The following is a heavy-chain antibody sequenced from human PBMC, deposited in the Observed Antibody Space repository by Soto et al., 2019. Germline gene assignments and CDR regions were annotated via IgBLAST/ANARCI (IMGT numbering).Heavy chain of an antibody. D-gene: IGHD6-19*01. CDR1: GYIFTTYA. V-gene: IGHV1-3*01. CDR2: INVGNGDT. Sequence: GASVKVSCKASGYIFTTYALHWVRQAPGQSLEWMGWINVGNGDTKYSHKFQGRVTITRDTSATTGYMELSSLRCEDTAVYYCARDYGSGWNHFDYWGQGTLVTVSS. J-gene: IGHJ4*02. CDR3: ARDYGSGWNHFDY.